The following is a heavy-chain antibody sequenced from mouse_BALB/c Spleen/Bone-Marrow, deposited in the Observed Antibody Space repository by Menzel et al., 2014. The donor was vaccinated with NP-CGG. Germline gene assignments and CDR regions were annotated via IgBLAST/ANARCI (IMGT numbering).Heavy chain of an antibody. Sequence: QVQLQQSGAELARPGASVKLSCKASGYIFXDYYINWVKQRTGQGLEWIGEIYPGSGNTYYNEKIKGKATLTADKSSSTAIMQLSSQTSEDSAVYFFANSMITTGESAMDYGGQGTSVTVSS. CDR1: GYIFXDYY. V-gene: IGHV1-76*01. CDR2: IYPGSGNT. D-gene: IGHD2-4*01. J-gene: IGHJ4*01. CDR3: ANSMITTGESAMDY.